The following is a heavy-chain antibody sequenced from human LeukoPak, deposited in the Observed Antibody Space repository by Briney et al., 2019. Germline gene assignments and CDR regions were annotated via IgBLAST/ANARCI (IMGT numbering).Heavy chain of an antibody. V-gene: IGHV4-31*03. Sequence: SETLSLTCTVSGGSINSGGYYWSWIRQHPGKGLEWIGYIYYSGSTYYNPSLKSRVTISIDTSKNQFSLKLSSVTAADTAVYYCARDSAYCSGGRCPKWFDPWGQGALVTVSS. CDR1: GGSINSGGYY. CDR3: ARDSAYCSGGRCPKWFDP. J-gene: IGHJ5*02. CDR2: IYYSGST. D-gene: IGHD2-15*01.